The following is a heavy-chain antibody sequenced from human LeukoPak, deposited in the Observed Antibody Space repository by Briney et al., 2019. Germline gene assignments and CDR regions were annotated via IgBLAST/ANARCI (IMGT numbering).Heavy chain of an antibody. V-gene: IGHV5-51*01. CDR2: MYPGGSDT. J-gene: IGHJ4*02. Sequence: GESLKISCKGSGYRFTNYWIGWVRQMPGKGLEWVGLMYPGGSDTSYSPSFQGQVTISADKSIGPAYLQWSSLKASDTAMYYCAIGGDSSTSCYRCFNYWGQGTLVTVSS. D-gene: IGHD2-2*02. CDR3: AIGGDSSTSCYRCFNY. CDR1: GYRFTNYW.